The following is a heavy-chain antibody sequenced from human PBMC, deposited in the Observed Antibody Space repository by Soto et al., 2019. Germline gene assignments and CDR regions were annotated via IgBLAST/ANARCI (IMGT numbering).Heavy chain of an antibody. CDR1: GFTFSSYA. V-gene: IGHV3-23*01. CDR3: AKDWCSGTTCYCLEN. Sequence: EVQLLASGGGLVQPGGSLRLSCAASGFTFSSYAMSWVRQAPGKGLEWVLSVSGSSGSKSYADSVKGRFTISRDNSKSTVDLQMTSLRAEDTAVYFCAKDWCSGTTCYCLENWGQGTLVTVSS. J-gene: IGHJ4*02. CDR2: VSGSSGSK. D-gene: IGHD1-7*01.